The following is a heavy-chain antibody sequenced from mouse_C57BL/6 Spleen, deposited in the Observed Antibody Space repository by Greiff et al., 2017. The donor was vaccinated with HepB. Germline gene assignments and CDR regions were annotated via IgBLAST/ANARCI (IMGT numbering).Heavy chain of an antibody. D-gene: IGHD3-3*01. CDR2: ISSGSSTI. J-gene: IGHJ3*01. V-gene: IGHV5-17*01. CDR1: GFTFSDYG. Sequence: EVQVVESGGGLVKPGGSLKLSCAASGFTFSDYGMHWVRQAPEKGLEWVAYISSGSSTIYYADKVKGRFTISRDNAKNTLVLQMTSLRSEDTAMYYCARDGTRGFAYWGQGTLVTVSA. CDR3: ARDGTRGFAY.